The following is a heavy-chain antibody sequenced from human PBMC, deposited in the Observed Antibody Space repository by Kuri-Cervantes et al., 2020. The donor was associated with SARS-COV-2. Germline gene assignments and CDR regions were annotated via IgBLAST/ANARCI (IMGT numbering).Heavy chain of an antibody. J-gene: IGHJ4*02. CDR3: ARGEAARGLMVVFKWRGAGPLHF. V-gene: IGHV1-2*04. D-gene: IGHD3-10*01. CDR2: INPKSGGT. Sequence: ASVKVSCKASGYTFTGYYVHWIRQAPGEGLEWMGWINPKSGGTNYAQKFQGWVTMTRGTSISTAYMELSRLRSDDTAVYYWARGEAARGLMVVFKWRGAGPLHFWGQGTLVTVSS. CDR1: GYTFTGYY.